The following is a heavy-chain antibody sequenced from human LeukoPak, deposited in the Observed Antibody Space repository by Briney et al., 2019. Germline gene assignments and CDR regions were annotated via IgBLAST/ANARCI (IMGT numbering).Heavy chain of an antibody. D-gene: IGHD3-9*01. Sequence: SQTLSLTCTVSGGSISSGSYYWSWIRQPAGKGLEWIGRIYTSGSTNYNPSLKSRVTISVDTSKNQFSLKLSSVTAADTAMYYCARDRGPYYDILTGPHAFDIWGQGTMVTVSS. V-gene: IGHV4-61*02. J-gene: IGHJ3*02. CDR3: ARDRGPYYDILTGPHAFDI. CDR2: IYTSGST. CDR1: GGSISSGSYY.